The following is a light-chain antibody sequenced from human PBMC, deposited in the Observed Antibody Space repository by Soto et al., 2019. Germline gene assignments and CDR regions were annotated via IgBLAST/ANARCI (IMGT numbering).Light chain of an antibody. V-gene: IGKV1-13*02. Sequence: AFQLNQSPSSLSASAGDRVAITCRASQGIGSALAWYQQKPGKAPKLLIYDASSLESGVPPRFSGSGSGTDFILTISSLQPEDFASYYSHLFNVFGGGTKFDIK. CDR3: HLFNV. CDR2: DAS. J-gene: IGKJ4*01. CDR1: QGIGSA.